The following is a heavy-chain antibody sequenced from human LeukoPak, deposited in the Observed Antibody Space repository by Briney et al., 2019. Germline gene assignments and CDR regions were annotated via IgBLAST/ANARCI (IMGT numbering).Heavy chain of an antibody. Sequence: PGGSLRLSCAASGFTFSNYAMSWVRQAPGKGLEWVSTISGTSSGTYYTDSVKGRFTISRDNSKNTLYLQMNSLKAEDTALYYCVKDRTTVTASWGWGQGTLITVSS. J-gene: IGHJ4*02. D-gene: IGHD4-17*01. CDR3: VKDRTTVTASWG. CDR2: ISGTSSGT. CDR1: GFTFSNYA. V-gene: IGHV3-23*01.